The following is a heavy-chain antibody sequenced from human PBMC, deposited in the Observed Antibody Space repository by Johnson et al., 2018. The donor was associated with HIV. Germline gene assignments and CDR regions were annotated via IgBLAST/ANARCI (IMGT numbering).Heavy chain of an antibody. J-gene: IGHJ3*02. CDR1: GFTFSSYG. CDR2: IWHDGRDV. D-gene: IGHD5-12*01. V-gene: IGHV3-33*03. Sequence: QVQLVESGGGVVQPGTSLRLSCAASGFTFSSYGIHWVRQAPGKGLEWVAFIWHDGRDVYYADSVKGRFTVSRDNSKNAVYLQMKSLGAGDTAVYYCAKDQHGPLVPTVMRDDAFDIWGQGTMVTVSS. CDR3: AKDQHGPLVPTVMRDDAFDI.